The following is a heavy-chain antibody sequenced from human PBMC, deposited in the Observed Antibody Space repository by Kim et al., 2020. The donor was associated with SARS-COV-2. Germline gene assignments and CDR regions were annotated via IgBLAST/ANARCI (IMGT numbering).Heavy chain of an antibody. CDR3: AGLYAYNCFDP. D-gene: IGHD4-17*01. CDR2: LSYSGRT. Sequence: SETLSLTCSVSGGSISSSISYWVWIRQPPGKGLEWIGSLSYSGRTYYNPSLKSRVTISVDTSKNQFSLNLSSVTAADTAVYYCAGLYAYNCFDPWGQGTLVTVSS. CDR1: GGSISSSISY. J-gene: IGHJ5*02. V-gene: IGHV4-39*01.